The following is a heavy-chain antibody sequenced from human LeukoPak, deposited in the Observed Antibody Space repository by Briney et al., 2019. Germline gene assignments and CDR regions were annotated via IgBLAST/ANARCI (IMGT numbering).Heavy chain of an antibody. CDR1: GFIFSASD. D-gene: IGHD6-19*01. Sequence: PGGSLRLSCAASGFIFSASDMHWVYQASGKGLEWVGRIRSKTNSYATAYAASVEGRFTISRDDSKNTAYLQMNSLKTEDTAVYYCTRLDSSGRPGPWGQGTLVTVSS. V-gene: IGHV3-73*01. CDR2: IRSKTNSYAT. J-gene: IGHJ5*02. CDR3: TRLDSSGRPGP.